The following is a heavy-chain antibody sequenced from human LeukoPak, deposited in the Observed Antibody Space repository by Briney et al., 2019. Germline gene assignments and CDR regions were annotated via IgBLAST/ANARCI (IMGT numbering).Heavy chain of an antibody. V-gene: IGHV1-69*01. CDR1: GGTFSSYD. D-gene: IGHD2-2*01. CDR3: ARVVPVVPAATSWFDP. J-gene: IGHJ5*02. Sequence: SVKVSCKASGGTFSSYDISWVRQAPGQGLEWMGGIIPIFGTANYAQKFQGRVTITADESTSTAYMELSSLRSEDTAVYYCARVVPVVPAATSWFDPWGQGTLVTVSS. CDR2: IIPIFGTA.